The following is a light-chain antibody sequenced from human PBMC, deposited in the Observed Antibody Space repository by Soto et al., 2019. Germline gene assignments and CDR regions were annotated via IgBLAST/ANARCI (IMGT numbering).Light chain of an antibody. Sequence: QSVLTQPPSASGTPEQRVTISCSGSTSNIGSSTVNWYQQLPRTAPNLLIYSNNQRPSGVPDRCSGSTSGTSASLAISVLQSEDEAAYYCAAWDDSRNGVVFGGGTKVTVL. J-gene: IGLJ2*01. CDR3: AAWDDSRNGVV. V-gene: IGLV1-44*01. CDR2: SNN. CDR1: TSNIGSST.